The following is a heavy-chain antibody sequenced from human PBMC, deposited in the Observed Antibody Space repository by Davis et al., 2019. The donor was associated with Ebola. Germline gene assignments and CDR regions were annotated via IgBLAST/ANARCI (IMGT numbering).Heavy chain of an antibody. Sequence: HTGGSLRLSCAASGFSFSSYWMHWVRQAPGKGLVWVSRIKSDGSTISYADSVKGRFTISRDNAKNTLYLQMNSLRAEDTAVYYSARDGENYSDLDYWGQGTLVTVSS. J-gene: IGHJ4*02. CDR1: GFSFSSYW. D-gene: IGHD3-10*01. CDR3: ARDGENYSDLDY. V-gene: IGHV3-74*01. CDR2: IKSDGSTI.